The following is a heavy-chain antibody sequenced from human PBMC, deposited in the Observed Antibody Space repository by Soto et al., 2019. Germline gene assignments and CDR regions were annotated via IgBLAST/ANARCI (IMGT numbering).Heavy chain of an antibody. CDR3: AKDRRTTVVTPGYFDY. CDR2: ISGSGGST. J-gene: IGHJ4*02. V-gene: IGHV3-23*01. CDR1: GFTFSSYA. D-gene: IGHD4-17*01. Sequence: GGSLRLSCAASGFTFSSYAMSWVRQAPGKGLEWVSAISGSGGSTYYADSVKGRFTISRDNSKNTRYLQMNSLRAEDTAVYYCAKDRRTTVVTPGYFDYWGQGTLVTVSS.